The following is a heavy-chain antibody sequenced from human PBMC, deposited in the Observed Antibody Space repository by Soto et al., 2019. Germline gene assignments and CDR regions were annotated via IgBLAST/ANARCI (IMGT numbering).Heavy chain of an antibody. CDR1: NGSISNYY. CDR3: AKDQIKRGYSGYDYSSGWSY. CDR2: VYYSGTT. V-gene: IGHV4-59*01. J-gene: IGHJ4*02. Sequence: SETLSLTCTVSNGSISNYYWTWIRQSPGKGLEWIGFVYYSGTTNYNPSLKSRVTISLHTSKNQFSLKLSSVPAAGTAVYYCAKDQIKRGYSGYDYSSGWSYWGQGTLVTVPQ. D-gene: IGHD5-12*01.